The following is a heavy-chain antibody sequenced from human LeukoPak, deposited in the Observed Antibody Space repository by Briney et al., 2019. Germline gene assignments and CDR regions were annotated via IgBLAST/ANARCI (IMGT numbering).Heavy chain of an antibody. J-gene: IGHJ6*02. Sequence: PGGSRRLSCAAAGFTVGEYAVSWVRQAPGKGLEWLGFIRSKPYGGTAKYAASVKDRFTVSRDDSKSIAYLQMNSLKTEDIGVYYCGRVLGNTHYYYYFGVDVWGQGTTVTVSS. CDR2: IRSKPYGGTA. V-gene: IGHV3-49*04. CDR3: GRVLGNTHYYYYFGVDV. D-gene: IGHD1/OR15-1a*01. CDR1: GFTVGEYA.